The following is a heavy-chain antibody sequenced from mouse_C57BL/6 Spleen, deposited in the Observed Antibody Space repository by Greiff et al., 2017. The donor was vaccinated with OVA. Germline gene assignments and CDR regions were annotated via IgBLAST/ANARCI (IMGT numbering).Heavy chain of an antibody. CDR1: GYAFSSYW. CDR3: ARGSITTVVVDY. CDR2: IYPGDGDT. Sequence: QVQLQQSGAELVKPGASVKISCKASGYAFSSYWMNWVKQRPGKGLEWIGQIYPGDGDTNYNGKFKGKATLTADKSSSTAYMQLSSLTSGDSAVYFCARGSITTVVVDYWGQGTTLTVSS. J-gene: IGHJ2*01. V-gene: IGHV1-80*01. D-gene: IGHD1-1*01.